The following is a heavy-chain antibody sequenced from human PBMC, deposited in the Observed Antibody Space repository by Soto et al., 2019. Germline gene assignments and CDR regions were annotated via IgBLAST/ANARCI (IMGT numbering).Heavy chain of an antibody. D-gene: IGHD6-19*01. CDR1: GFSFSSHA. V-gene: IGHV3-23*01. J-gene: IGHJ5*02. Sequence: GGSLGLSCAVSGFSFSSHAMSWVRQAPGKGLEWASTISGSGGSTYYADSVKGRFTISRDNSKNTLYLQMNSLRVEDTAVYHCAKGRIAVAAPYNWFDPWGQGTLVTVSS. CDR3: AKGRIAVAAPYNWFDP. CDR2: ISGSGGST.